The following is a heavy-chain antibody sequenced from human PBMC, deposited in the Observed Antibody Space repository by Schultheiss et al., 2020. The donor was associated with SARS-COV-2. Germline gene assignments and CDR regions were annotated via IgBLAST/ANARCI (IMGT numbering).Heavy chain of an antibody. J-gene: IGHJ5*02. CDR1: DNSLSSSGYF. CDR3: ARAGYSSSNWFDP. D-gene: IGHD6-6*01. Sequence: SETLSLTCDVSDNSLSSSGYFWGWVRQPPGKGLEWIGSIYYSGSTYYNPSLKSRVTISVDTSKNQFSLKLSSVTAADTAVYYCARAGYSSSNWFDPWGQGTLVTVSS. CDR2: IYYSGST. V-gene: IGHV4-39*07.